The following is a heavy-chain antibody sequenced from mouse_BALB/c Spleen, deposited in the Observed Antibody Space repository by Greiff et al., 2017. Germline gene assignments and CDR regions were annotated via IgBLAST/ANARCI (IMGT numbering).Heavy chain of an antibody. V-gene: IGHV1-54*01. CDR1: GYAFTNYL. CDR3: ARWYGNYYFDY. J-gene: IGHJ2*01. CDR2: INPGSGGT. Sequence: VQGVESGAELVRPGTSVKVSCKASGYAFTNYLIEWVKQRPGQGLEWIGVINPGSGGTNYNEKFKGKATLTADKSSSTAYMQLSSLTSDDSAVYFCARWYGNYYFDYWGQGTTLTVSS. D-gene: IGHD2-10*02.